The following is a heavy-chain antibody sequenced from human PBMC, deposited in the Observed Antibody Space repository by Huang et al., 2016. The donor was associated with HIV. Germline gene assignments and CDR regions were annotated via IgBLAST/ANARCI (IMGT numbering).Heavy chain of an antibody. CDR2: IIPILGKI. V-gene: IGHV1-69*01. CDR1: GGTFSSFG. CDR3: AREFEYTSSDYAFDI. D-gene: IGHD1-26*01. Sequence: QVQLVQSGAEVKKSGSSVKVSCKASGGTFSSFGITWVRQAPGQGLEWMGGIIPILGKINYAQKVQGRVTITADEFTSTAHMELSRLRSGDTAVYYCAREFEYTSSDYAFDIWGQGTMVTVSS. J-gene: IGHJ3*02.